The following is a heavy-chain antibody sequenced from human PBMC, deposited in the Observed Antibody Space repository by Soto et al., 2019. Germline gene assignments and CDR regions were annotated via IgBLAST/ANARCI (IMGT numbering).Heavy chain of an antibody. CDR3: ARDQDSYYDSSGYYSAFDY. Sequence: QVQLVQSGAEVKKPGASVKVSCKASGYTFTSYGISWVRQAPGQGLELMGWNSAYNGNTNYAQKLQGRVTMTTDTSTSTSYMELRSLRSDDTAVYYCARDQDSYYDSSGYYSAFDYWGQGTLVTVSS. J-gene: IGHJ4*02. CDR2: NSAYNGNT. V-gene: IGHV1-18*01. D-gene: IGHD3-22*01. CDR1: GYTFTSYG.